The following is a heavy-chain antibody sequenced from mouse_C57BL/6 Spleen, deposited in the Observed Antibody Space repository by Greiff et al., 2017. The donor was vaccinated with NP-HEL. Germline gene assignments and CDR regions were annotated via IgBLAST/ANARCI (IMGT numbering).Heavy chain of an antibody. CDR3: AREGELGRFAY. V-gene: IGHV5-4*01. CDR2: ISDGGSYT. J-gene: IGHJ3*01. Sequence: EVKVVESGGGLVKPGGSLKLSCAASGFTFSSYAMSWVRQTPEKRLEWVATISDGGSYTYYPDNVKGRFTISRDNAKNNLYLQMSHLKSEDTAMYYCAREGELGRFAYWGQGTLVTVSA. D-gene: IGHD4-1*01. CDR1: GFTFSSYA.